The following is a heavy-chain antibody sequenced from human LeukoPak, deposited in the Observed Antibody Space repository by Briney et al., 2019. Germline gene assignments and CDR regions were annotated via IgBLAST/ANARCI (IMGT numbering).Heavy chain of an antibody. CDR1: RFTFSSYT. CDR2: ISFDGSQK. CDR3: ARGQYCSSSSCYSYYYYYYMDV. D-gene: IGHD2-2*01. Sequence: GRSLRLSCAASRFTFSSYTMHWVRQAPGKGLEWVAVISFDGSQKYYADSVKGRFSISRDNSKNTLYLQMNSLRAEDTAVYYCARGQYCSSSSCYSYYYYYYMDVWGKGTTVTVSS. V-gene: IGHV3-30-3*01. J-gene: IGHJ6*03.